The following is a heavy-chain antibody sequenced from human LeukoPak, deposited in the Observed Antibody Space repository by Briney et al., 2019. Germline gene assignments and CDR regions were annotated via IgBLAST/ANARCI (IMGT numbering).Heavy chain of an antibody. CDR3: ARATLSDYYFNY. V-gene: IGHV1-46*01. Sequence: ASVKVSCKASGYTFTSYYLHWVRQAPGQGLEWMGIINPSGGSTSYAQKFQGRVTMTRDTSTNTVYMELSSLRSEDTAVYFCARATLSDYYFNYWGQGTLVTVSS. CDR1: GYTFTSYY. CDR2: INPSGGST. J-gene: IGHJ4*02.